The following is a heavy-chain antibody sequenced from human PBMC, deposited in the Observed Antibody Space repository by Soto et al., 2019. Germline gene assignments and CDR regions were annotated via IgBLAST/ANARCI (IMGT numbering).Heavy chain of an antibody. CDR2: ITTSNGKT. J-gene: IGHJ5*01. CDR1: GYTFVNYG. V-gene: IGHV1-18*01. CDR3: ARLTSQNWFES. Sequence: ASVKVSCKASGYTFVNYGISWVRQAPGQGLEWVGWITTSNGKTHYAQNLQGRVTMTTDTLTSTAYMELRSLRSDDTALYYCARLTSQNWFESWGQGTLVTVPQ.